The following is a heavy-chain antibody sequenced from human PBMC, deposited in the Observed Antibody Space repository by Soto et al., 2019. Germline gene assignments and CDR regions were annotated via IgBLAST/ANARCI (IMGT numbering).Heavy chain of an antibody. CDR2: IYPGDSDT. Sequence: GEALKISCNGSGYSFTSYWIGWVRQMPGKGLEWMGIIYPGDSDTRYSPSFQGQVTISADKSISTAYLQWSSLKASDTAMYYCATGYCGGNCESGYYYSMDVWGEGTRVTVYS. CDR1: GYSFTSYW. V-gene: IGHV5-51*01. J-gene: IGHJ6*04. D-gene: IGHD2-21*02. CDR3: ATGYCGGNCESGYYYSMDV.